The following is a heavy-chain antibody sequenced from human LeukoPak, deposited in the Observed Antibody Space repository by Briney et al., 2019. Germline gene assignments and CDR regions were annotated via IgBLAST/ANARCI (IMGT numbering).Heavy chain of an antibody. CDR3: ARENSGSYREFDY. V-gene: IGHV4-4*09. CDR1: GGSISSYY. D-gene: IGHD1-26*01. CDR2: IYTSGST. J-gene: IGHJ4*02. Sequence: SETLSLTCTVSGGSISSYYWSWIRQPPGKGLEWIGYIYTSGSTNYNPSLKSRVTMSVDTSKNQFTLKLSSVTAADTAVYYCARENSGSYREFDYWGQGTLVTVSS.